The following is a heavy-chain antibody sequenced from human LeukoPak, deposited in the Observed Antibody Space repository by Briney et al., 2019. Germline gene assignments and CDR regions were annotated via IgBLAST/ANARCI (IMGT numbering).Heavy chain of an antibody. CDR3: ATKTPGGHPFDF. CDR2: TSGTDGDT. Sequence: GSLRLSCVASGFTFSRSPMNWVRQAPGKGLEWVSTSGTDGDTYYAASVKGRFTISKDSSTNTVYLQITSLRAEDAAVYYCATKTPGGHPFDFWGQGTLVTVSP. V-gene: IGHV3-23*01. CDR1: GFTFSRSP. D-gene: IGHD2-8*02. J-gene: IGHJ4*02.